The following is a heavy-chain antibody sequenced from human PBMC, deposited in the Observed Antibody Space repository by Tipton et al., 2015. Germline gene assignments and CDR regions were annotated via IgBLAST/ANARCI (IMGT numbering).Heavy chain of an antibody. V-gene: IGHV4-39*01. J-gene: IGHJ5*02. Sequence: LRLSCTVSGGSISSSSYYWAWIRQPPGKGLEWIGSPYFSGSTYYNPSLKSRVTISIDRFKNQFSLKLSSVTAADTAVYYCARLEEDCSDNICFAFDPWGQGTLVTVSS. CDR3: ARLEEDCSDNICFAFDP. CDR1: GGSISSSSYY. D-gene: IGHD2-2*01. CDR2: PYFSGST.